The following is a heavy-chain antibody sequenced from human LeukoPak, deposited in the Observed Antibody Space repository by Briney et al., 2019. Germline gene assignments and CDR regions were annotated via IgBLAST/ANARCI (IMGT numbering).Heavy chain of an antibody. CDR1: GYSISSGHY. V-gene: IGHV4-38-2*02. J-gene: IGHJ4*02. CDR2: IYHSGST. D-gene: IGHD3-10*01. Sequence: SETLSLTCTVSGYSISSGHYWGWIRQPPGKGLEWIGSIYHSGSTNYNPSLKSRVTISVDTSKNQFSLKLSSVTAADTAVYYCARHGDYYGSRSRYWGQGTLVTVSS. CDR3: ARHGDYYGSRSRY.